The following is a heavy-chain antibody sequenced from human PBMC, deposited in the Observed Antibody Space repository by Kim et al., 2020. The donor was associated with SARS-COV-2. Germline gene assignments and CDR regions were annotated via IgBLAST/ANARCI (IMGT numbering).Heavy chain of an antibody. CDR1: GFAFSAYA. V-gene: IGHV3-30*04. CDR2: ISYNGNSN. CDR3: ARDRAAPAGPSYYYGMDV. J-gene: IGHJ6*02. Sequence: GGSLRLSCEASGFAFSAYAMHWVRQAPGKGLEWVAVISYNGNSNYYTDSVKGRFTISRDSAANTLYLQMNSLRSEDTAVYYCARDRAAPAGPSYYYGMDVWGHGTAVTVSS. D-gene: IGHD6-13*01.